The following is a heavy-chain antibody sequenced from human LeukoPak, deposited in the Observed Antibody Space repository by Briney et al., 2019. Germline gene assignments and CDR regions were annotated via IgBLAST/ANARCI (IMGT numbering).Heavy chain of an antibody. CDR2: ISSSSSYI. CDR3: ARDRYDILTGYSPLDY. V-gene: IGHV3-21*01. D-gene: IGHD3-9*01. CDR1: GFTFSSYS. J-gene: IGHJ4*02. Sequence: GGSLRLPCAASGFTFSSYSMNWVRQAPGKGLEWVSSISSSSSYIYYADSVKGRFTISRDNAKNSLYLQMNSLRAEDTAVYYCARDRYDILTGYSPLDYWGQGTLVTVSS.